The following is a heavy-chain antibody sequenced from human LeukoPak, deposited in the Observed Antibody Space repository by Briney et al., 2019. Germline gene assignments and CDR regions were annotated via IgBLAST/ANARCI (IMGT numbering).Heavy chain of an antibody. CDR2: IYYSGST. V-gene: IGHV4-39*01. CDR1: GGSISSSSYY. CDR3: ARQTLGNRGPFDI. Sequence: LETLSLTCTVSGGSISSSSYYWGWIRQPPGKGLEWIGSIYYSGSTYYNPSLKSRVTISVDTSKNQFSLKLSSVTAADTAVYYCARQTLGNRGPFDIWGQGTMVTVSS. J-gene: IGHJ3*02. D-gene: IGHD3-16*01.